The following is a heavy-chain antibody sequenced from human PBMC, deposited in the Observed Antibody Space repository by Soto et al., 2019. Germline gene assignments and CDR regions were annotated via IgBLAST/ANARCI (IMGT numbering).Heavy chain of an antibody. CDR2: VHYSGST. CDR1: GGSISSDSYY. CDR3: ARQHYYDSSGYYTWN. J-gene: IGHJ4*02. D-gene: IGHD3-22*01. V-gene: IGHV4-39*01. Sequence: PSETLSLTCTVSGGSISSDSYYWGWIRQPPGKGLEWIATVHYSGSTYYTPSLKSRVTISADTSKNQFSLRLNSVTAADTAVYYCARQHYYDSSGYYTWNWGQGTLVTVSS.